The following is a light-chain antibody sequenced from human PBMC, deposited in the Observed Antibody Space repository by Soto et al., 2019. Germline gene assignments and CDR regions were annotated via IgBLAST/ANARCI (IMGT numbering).Light chain of an antibody. J-gene: IGLJ3*02. CDR2: LSN. CDR3: AAWDDSLSGPV. Sequence: SVLTQPPSASGTPGQMVTISCSGGSSNIGSNSVFWYQQFPGTAPKLLIYLSNERPSGVPDRFSASKSGTSASLAISGLLPEDEADYYCAAWDDSLSGPVFGGGTKVTVL. CDR1: SSNIGSNS. V-gene: IGLV1-47*02.